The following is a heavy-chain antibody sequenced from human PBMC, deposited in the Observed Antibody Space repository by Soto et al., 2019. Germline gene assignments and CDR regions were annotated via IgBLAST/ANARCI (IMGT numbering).Heavy chain of an antibody. J-gene: IGHJ4*02. V-gene: IGHV3-23*01. D-gene: IGHD3-16*01. Sequence: LRLSCAASGLAFSNYAMTWVRQAPGKGLEWVSIITASGYSAYYGGAVKGRFTTSRDNSRSTLYLQMNGLRADDTAVYYCAKGDLLWDPFDFWGQGTLVTVSS. CDR2: ITASGYSA. CDR3: AKGDLLWDPFDF. CDR1: GLAFSNYA.